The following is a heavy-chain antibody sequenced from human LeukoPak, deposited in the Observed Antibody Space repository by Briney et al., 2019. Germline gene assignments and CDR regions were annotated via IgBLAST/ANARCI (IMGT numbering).Heavy chain of an antibody. CDR1: GFTFSRYA. CDR2: ISGGGGST. CDR3: AKSDLAYCGGDCYSDY. D-gene: IGHD2-21*01. V-gene: IGHV3-23*01. J-gene: IGHJ4*02. Sequence: GGSLRLSCAASGFTFSRYAMTWVRQAPGNGLDWVSGISGGGGSTYYADTVNGRFTISRDNSKNTLYLQMNSLRAEDTAVYYCAKSDLAYCGGDCYSDYWGQGTLVTVSS.